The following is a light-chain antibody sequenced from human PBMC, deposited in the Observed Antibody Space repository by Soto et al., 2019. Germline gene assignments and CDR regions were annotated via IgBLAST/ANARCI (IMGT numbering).Light chain of an antibody. Sequence: QPVLTQPRSVSGSPGQSVTISCTGTSSDVGGYNYVSWYQQHPGKAPKLMIYDVSKRPSGVPDRFSGSKSGNTASLTISGLQAEDEADYYCCSYAGSYGEVFGGGTKLTVL. CDR3: CSYAGSYGEV. J-gene: IGLJ2*01. CDR2: DVS. CDR1: SSDVGGYNY. V-gene: IGLV2-11*01.